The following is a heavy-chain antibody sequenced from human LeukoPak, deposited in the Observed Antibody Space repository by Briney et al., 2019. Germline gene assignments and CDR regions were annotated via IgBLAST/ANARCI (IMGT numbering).Heavy chain of an antibody. V-gene: IGHV4-61*02. CDR2: IYTSGST. Sequence: PSETLSPTCTVSGGSISSGSYYWSWIRQPAGKGLEWIGRIYTSGSTNYNPSLKSRVTISVDTSKNQFSLKLSSVTAADTAVYYCARDGTAAGTFDYWGQGTLVTVSS. J-gene: IGHJ4*02. CDR1: GGSISSGSYY. CDR3: ARDGTAAGTFDY. D-gene: IGHD6-13*01.